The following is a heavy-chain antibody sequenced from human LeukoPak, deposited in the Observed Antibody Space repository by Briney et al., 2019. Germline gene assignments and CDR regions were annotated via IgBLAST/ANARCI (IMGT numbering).Heavy chain of an antibody. CDR2: IYHSGST. CDR1: GGSISSGGYY. Sequence: SETLSLTCAVSGGSISSGGYYWSWIRQPPGKGLEWIVYIYHSGSTYYNPSLKSRVTISVDRSKNQFSLKLSSVTAADTAVYYCARGSIAAASEDYWGQGTLVTVSS. CDR3: ARGSIAAASEDY. V-gene: IGHV4-30-2*01. J-gene: IGHJ4*02. D-gene: IGHD6-13*01.